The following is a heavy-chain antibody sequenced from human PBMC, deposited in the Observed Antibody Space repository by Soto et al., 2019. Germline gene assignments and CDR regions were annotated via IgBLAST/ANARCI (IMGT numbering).Heavy chain of an antibody. J-gene: IGHJ4*02. V-gene: IGHV3-23*01. CDR3: VRWDGYGDV. CDR1: GFSFSTYS. CDR2: LSGGGSNT. Sequence: PGGSLRLSCAASGFSFSTYSMAWVRQTPGKGLAWVSGLSGGGSNTFYADSVQGRFTISVDNSKNTVYLQMNSLRVEDTAVYYCVRWDGYGDVWGQGTLVTVSS. D-gene: IGHD4-17*01.